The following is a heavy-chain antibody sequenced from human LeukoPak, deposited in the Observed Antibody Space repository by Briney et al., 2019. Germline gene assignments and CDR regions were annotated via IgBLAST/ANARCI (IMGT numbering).Heavy chain of an antibody. V-gene: IGHV3-53*01. CDR1: GFTVSSNY. CDR3: ANPYGSGSYYMSALDI. D-gene: IGHD3-10*01. CDR2: IYSGGST. J-gene: IGHJ3*02. Sequence: GGSLRLSCAASGFTVSSNYMSWVRQAPGEGLEWVSVIYSGGSTYYADSVKGRFTISRDNSKNTLYLQMNSLRAEDTAVYYCANPYGSGSYYMSALDIWGLGTMVTVSS.